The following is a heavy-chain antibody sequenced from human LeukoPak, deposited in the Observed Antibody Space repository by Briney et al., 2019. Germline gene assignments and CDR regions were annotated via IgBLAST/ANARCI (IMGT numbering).Heavy chain of an antibody. Sequence: SVKVSCKASGGTFSSYAISWVRPAPGQGLERMGRIIPILGIANYAQKFQGRVTITADKSTSTAYMELSSLRSEDTAVYYCARDPTYYYDSSGYPYYFDYWGQGTLVTVSS. D-gene: IGHD3-22*01. CDR1: GGTFSSYA. CDR3: ARDPTYYYDSSGYPYYFDY. J-gene: IGHJ4*02. V-gene: IGHV1-69*04. CDR2: IIPILGIA.